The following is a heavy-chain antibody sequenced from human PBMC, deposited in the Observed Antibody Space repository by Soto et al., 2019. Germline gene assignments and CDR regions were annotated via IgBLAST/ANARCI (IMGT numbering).Heavy chain of an antibody. CDR3: ASKWVYSSSPYYYYYGMDV. Sequence: VGSLRLSCAASGFTVSSNYMSWVRQAPGKGLEWVSVIYSGGSTYYADSVKGRFTISRDNSKNTLYLQMNSLRAEDTAVYYCASKWVYSSSPYYYYYGMDVWGQGTTVTVSS. J-gene: IGHJ6*02. V-gene: IGHV3-53*01. CDR1: GFTVSSNY. CDR2: IYSGGST. D-gene: IGHD6-6*01.